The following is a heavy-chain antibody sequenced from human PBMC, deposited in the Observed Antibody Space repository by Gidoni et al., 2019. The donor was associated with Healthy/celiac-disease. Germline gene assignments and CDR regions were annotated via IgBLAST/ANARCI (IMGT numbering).Heavy chain of an antibody. V-gene: IGHV3-33*01. CDR2: IWYAVSNK. CDR3: ARGGWRKYQLLSHFDY. D-gene: IGHD2-2*01. J-gene: IGHJ4*02. Sequence: QVQLVESGGGVVQPGRSLRLSCAASGVTFSSYGMHWVRQAPGKGLEWVAVIWYAVSNKYYADSVKGRFTISRDNSKNTLYLQMNSLRAEDTAVYYCARGGWRKYQLLSHFDYWGQGTLVTVSS. CDR1: GVTFSSYG.